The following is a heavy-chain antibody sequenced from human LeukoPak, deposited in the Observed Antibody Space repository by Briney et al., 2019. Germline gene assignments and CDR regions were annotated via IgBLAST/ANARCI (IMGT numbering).Heavy chain of an antibody. CDR2: ISGSGGST. Sequence: GGSLRLSCAASGFTFRSYWMSWVRQAPGKGLEWVSGISGSGGSTYYADSVKGRFTISRDNSKNTLYLQMNSLRAGDTAVYYCAKAMGATLFDYWGQGTLVTVSS. V-gene: IGHV3-23*01. CDR3: AKAMGATLFDY. D-gene: IGHD1-26*01. J-gene: IGHJ4*02. CDR1: GFTFRSYW.